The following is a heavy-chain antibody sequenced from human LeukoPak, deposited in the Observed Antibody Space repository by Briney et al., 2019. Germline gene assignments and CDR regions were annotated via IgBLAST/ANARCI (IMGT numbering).Heavy chain of an antibody. J-gene: IGHJ4*02. CDR1: GFTFSSYW. V-gene: IGHV3-7*01. Sequence: PGGSLRLSCAASGFTFSSYWMSWVRQAPGKGLEWVANIKQDGSEKYYVDSVKGRFTISRDNAWNTLYLQMNSLGVEDTAVYFCASDFTGRDDYWGQGTLVTVSS. CDR2: IKQDGSEK. CDR3: ASDFTGRDDY. D-gene: IGHD2-8*02.